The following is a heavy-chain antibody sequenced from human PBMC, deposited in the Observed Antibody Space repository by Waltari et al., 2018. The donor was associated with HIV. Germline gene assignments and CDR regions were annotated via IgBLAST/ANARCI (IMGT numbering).Heavy chain of an antibody. CDR1: GFTFSITW. D-gene: IGHD2-15*01. J-gene: IGHJ6*02. CDR2: IKDVGTEA. Sequence: EVILVESGGGLAQPGWSLRLSCAASGFTFSITWMSWVCQAPGKGMERVANIKDVGTEAYYMDTVKGRFTISRDNAKDSLSLQMNSLRAEDTAVYYCARVTPLYGLDVWGQGTTVTASS. CDR3: ARVTPLYGLDV. V-gene: IGHV3-7*01.